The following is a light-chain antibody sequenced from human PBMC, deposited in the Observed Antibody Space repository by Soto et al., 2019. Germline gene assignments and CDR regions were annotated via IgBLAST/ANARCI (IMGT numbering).Light chain of an antibody. Sequence: QSALTQPASVSGSPGQSITISCTGTSSDIGAYNYVSWYQQLSGKAPKLMIYDVDNRPSGVSDRFSGSKSGNTASLTISGLQTEDETDYYCSAYTTSHTVVFDTGTKLTVL. J-gene: IGLJ2*01. V-gene: IGLV2-14*01. CDR1: SSDIGAYNY. CDR2: DVD. CDR3: SAYTTSHTVV.